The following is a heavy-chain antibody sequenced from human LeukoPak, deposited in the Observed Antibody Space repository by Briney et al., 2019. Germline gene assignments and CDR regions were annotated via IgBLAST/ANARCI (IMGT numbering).Heavy chain of an antibody. J-gene: IGHJ4*02. D-gene: IGHD5-12*01. Sequence: GGSLRLSCAASGFTFSSYGMHWVRQAPGKGLEWVAVISYDGSNKYYADSVKGRFTISRDDSKNTLYLQMNSLRAEDTAVYYCAKSRRIVATPFDYWGQGTLVTVSS. CDR3: AKSRRIVATPFDY. CDR2: ISYDGSNK. V-gene: IGHV3-30*18. CDR1: GFTFSSYG.